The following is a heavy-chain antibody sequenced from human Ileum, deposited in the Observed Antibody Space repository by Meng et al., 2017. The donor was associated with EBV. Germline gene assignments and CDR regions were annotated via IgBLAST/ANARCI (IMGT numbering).Heavy chain of an antibody. J-gene: IGHJ4*02. CDR1: GCTFSSSV. V-gene: IGHV3-33*03. CDR2: ISYDGSNK. Sequence: QVRWVEDEEVVWQPGSSLRLSCSASGCTFSSSVMNWGRQAPGKGLEWVALISYDGSNKFYADSLKGRFTISRDNSDNTVSLHINSLRVEDTAVYYCATNTPHHYWGQGTLVTVSS. CDR3: ATNTPHHY. D-gene: IGHD2-2*02.